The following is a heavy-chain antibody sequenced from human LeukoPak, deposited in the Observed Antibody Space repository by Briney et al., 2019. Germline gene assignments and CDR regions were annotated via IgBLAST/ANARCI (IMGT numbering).Heavy chain of an antibody. CDR1: GGTFSSYA. D-gene: IGHD3-22*01. J-gene: IGHJ4*02. V-gene: IGHV1-69*05. Sequence: SVKVSCKASGGTFSSYAMSWVRQAPGQGLEWMGAIIPIFGTANYAQKFQGRVTITTDESTSTAYMELSSLRSEDTAVYYCATGYYDSSGYKYWGQGTLVTVSS. CDR3: ATGYYDSSGYKY. CDR2: IIPIFGTA.